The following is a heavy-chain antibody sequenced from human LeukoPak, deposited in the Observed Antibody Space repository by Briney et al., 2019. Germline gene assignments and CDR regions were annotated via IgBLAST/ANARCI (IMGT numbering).Heavy chain of an antibody. CDR1: GGSISSYY. D-gene: IGHD5-12*01. J-gene: IGHJ4*02. CDR3: ARVRLGGLRHFDY. V-gene: IGHV4-59*07. Sequence: SDTLSLTCTVSGGSISSYYWSSIRQPPGKGLEWIGYIYYSGSTNYNPSLKSRVTITVDTSKTQFSLKLSSVTAADTAVYCCARVRLGGLRHFDYGGQGTLVTVSS. CDR2: IYYSGST.